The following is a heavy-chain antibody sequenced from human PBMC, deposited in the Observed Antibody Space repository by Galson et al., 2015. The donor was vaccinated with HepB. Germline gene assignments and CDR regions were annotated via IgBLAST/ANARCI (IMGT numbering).Heavy chain of an antibody. Sequence: SVKVSCKASGGTFSNYALSWVRQAPGQGLEWMGGIIPIFGATNYAQEFQGRVTITATESTSTAYMELSSLRSEDTAVYYCASHKGCGGSCPDPYFYSGGMDVWGQGTTVSVSS. D-gene: IGHD2-15*01. J-gene: IGHJ6*02. CDR3: ASHKGCGGSCPDPYFYSGGMDV. CDR2: IIPIFGAT. CDR1: GGTFSNYA. V-gene: IGHV1-69*13.